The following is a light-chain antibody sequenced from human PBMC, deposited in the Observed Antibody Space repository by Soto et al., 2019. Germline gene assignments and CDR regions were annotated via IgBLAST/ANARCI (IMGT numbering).Light chain of an antibody. J-gene: IGKJ1*01. CDR2: GAS. CDR3: QQYNNWPTWT. V-gene: IGKV3-15*01. CDR1: QSVSSN. Sequence: EIVMTQSPATLSMSPGERATLSCRASQSVSSNLAWYQQKPGQAPRLLIYGASTRATGIPARFSGSGSGTEFSLTINSLQSKDFAVYYCQQYNNWPTWTFGLGTKVEIK.